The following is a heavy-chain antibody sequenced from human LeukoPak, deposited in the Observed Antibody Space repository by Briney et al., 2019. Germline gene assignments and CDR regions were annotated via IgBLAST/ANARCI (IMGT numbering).Heavy chain of an antibody. CDR3: TRVYFDGSGYYLHY. D-gene: IGHD3-22*01. V-gene: IGHV3-72*01. CDR2: SRNKAHSYST. CDR1: GFTFSDHY. Sequence: GGSLRLSCAASGFTFSDHYMDWVRQAPGKGLEWVGRSRNKAHSYSTEYAASVKGTFTISREDSKNSLYLQMNSLKTEDTAMYYCTRVYFDGSGYYLHYWGQGTLVTVSS. J-gene: IGHJ4*02.